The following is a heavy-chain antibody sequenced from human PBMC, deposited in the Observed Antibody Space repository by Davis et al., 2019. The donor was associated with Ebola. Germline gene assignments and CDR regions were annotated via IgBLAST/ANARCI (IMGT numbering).Heavy chain of an antibody. CDR3: VIPSITIFGVVTDY. CDR2: INPNSGGT. Sequence: ASVKVSCKASGYTFTGYFMHWVRQAPGQGLEWMGWINPNSGGTNYAQKFQGWVTMTRDTSISTAYMELSRLRSDDTAVYYCVIPSITIFGVVTDYWGQGTLVTVSS. J-gene: IGHJ4*02. CDR1: GYTFTGYF. D-gene: IGHD3-3*01. V-gene: IGHV1-2*04.